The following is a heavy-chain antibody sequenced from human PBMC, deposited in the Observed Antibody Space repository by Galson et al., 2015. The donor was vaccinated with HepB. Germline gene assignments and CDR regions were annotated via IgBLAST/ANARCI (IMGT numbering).Heavy chain of an antibody. V-gene: IGHV1-69*13. CDR1: GYTFTGYY. CDR3: AGSSVAGGLYGMDV. D-gene: IGHD6-19*01. J-gene: IGHJ6*02. Sequence: SVKVSCKASGYTFTGYYMHWVRQAPGQGLEWMGGIIPIFGTANYAQKFQGRVTITADESTSTAYMELSSLRSEDTAVYYCAGSSVAGGLYGMDVWGQGTTVTVSS. CDR2: IIPIFGTA.